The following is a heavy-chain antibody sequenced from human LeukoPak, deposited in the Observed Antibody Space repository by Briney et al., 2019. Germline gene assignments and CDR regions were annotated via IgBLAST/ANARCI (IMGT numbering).Heavy chain of an antibody. CDR3: ARDWDSGYDTYYFDY. D-gene: IGHD5-12*01. J-gene: IGHJ4*02. CDR1: GFTFSSYA. Sequence: PGGSLRLSCAASGFTFSSYAMSWVRQAPGKGLEWVSAISGSGGSTYYADSVKSRFTISRDNSKNTLYLQMNSLRAEDTAVYYCARDWDSGYDTYYFDYWGQGTLVTVSS. V-gene: IGHV3-23*01. CDR2: ISGSGGST.